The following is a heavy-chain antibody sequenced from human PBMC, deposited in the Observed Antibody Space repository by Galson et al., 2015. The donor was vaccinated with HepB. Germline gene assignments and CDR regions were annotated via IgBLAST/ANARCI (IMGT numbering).Heavy chain of an antibody. J-gene: IGHJ6*03. Sequence: SLRLSCAASGFTFSTYSMNWVRQAPGMGLEWVSSISSSSSYIYYADPVKGRFTISRHNATHSLYLQMNSLRAEDTAVYYCARNRDDPFCSSPCCRKGYYYYYYMDVWGKGTTVTVSS. V-gene: IGHV3-21*01. D-gene: IGHD2-2*01. CDR1: GFTFSTYS. CDR3: ARNRDDPFCSSPCCRKGYYYYYYMDV. CDR2: ISSSSSYI.